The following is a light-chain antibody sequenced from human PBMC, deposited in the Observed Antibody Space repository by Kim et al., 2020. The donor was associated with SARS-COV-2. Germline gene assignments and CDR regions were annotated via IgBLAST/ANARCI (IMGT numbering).Light chain of an antibody. Sequence: EVVMTQSPATLSVSPGERATLSCRASQSISSNLAWYQHKPGQAPRLLIFGASTRATGIPTRFSGSGSETDFTLAISSLQSEDFAVYYCQQYNNWPLYTFGQGNKLEI. CDR2: GAS. J-gene: IGKJ2*01. V-gene: IGKV3-15*01. CDR3: QQYNNWPLYT. CDR1: QSISSN.